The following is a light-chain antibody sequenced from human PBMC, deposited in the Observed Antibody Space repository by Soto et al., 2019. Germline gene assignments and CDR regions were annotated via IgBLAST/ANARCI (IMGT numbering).Light chain of an antibody. CDR1: QSFSNY. Sequence: DIQMTQSPSSLSASVGDTVTITYRTSQSFSNYLNWFQQRLGKAPKLLIYAASTLQSGVPSRFSGSGSGTDFTLTISSLQAEDSATYYCQQTYRTPITFVQGTRLDIK. CDR2: AAS. J-gene: IGKJ5*01. CDR3: QQTYRTPIT. V-gene: IGKV1-39*01.